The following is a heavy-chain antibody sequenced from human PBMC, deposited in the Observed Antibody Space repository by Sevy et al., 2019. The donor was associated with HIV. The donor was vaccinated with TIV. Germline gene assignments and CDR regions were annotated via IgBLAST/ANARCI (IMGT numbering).Heavy chain of an antibody. CDR3: VKEGGGEGGDH. CDR1: GFSYSSYG. D-gene: IGHD2-21*01. CDR2: IQYDGSNK. V-gene: IGHV3-30*02. Sequence: GGSLRLSCAASGFSYSSYGMHWVRQAPGKGLEWVAYIQYDGSNKDYADSVTGRFTISRDNSKNTLDLQMNSLRVEDTAVYYCVKEGGGEGGDHWGQGTLVIVSS. J-gene: IGHJ4*02.